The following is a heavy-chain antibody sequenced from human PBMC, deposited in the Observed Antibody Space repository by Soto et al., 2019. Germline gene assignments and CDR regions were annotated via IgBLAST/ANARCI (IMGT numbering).Heavy chain of an antibody. Sequence: QVQLVQSGAEVKKPGASVKVSCKASGYTFTSYYMYWVRQAPGQGLEWMGIINPSGGSTSYAQKFQGRVTTTRDTSTSTVYRELSSLRSEDTAVYYCARGSVSGWFDPWGQVTLVTVSS. V-gene: IGHV1-46*03. J-gene: IGHJ5*02. D-gene: IGHD3-10*01. CDR2: INPSGGST. CDR3: ARGSVSGWFDP. CDR1: GYTFTSYY.